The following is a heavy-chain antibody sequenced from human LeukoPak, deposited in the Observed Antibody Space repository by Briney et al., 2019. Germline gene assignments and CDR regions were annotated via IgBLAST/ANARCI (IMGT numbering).Heavy chain of an antibody. J-gene: IGHJ4*02. D-gene: IGHD3-22*01. Sequence: GGSLRLSCAASGFTVSSNYMSWVRQAPGKGLEWVSVIYSGGSTYYADSVKGRFTISRDNSKNTLYLQMNSLRAEDTAVYYCAKPAAGYDSSGPTPNYFDYWGQGTLVTVSS. CDR3: AKPAAGYDSSGPTPNYFDY. V-gene: IGHV3-53*05. CDR1: GFTVSSNY. CDR2: IYSGGST.